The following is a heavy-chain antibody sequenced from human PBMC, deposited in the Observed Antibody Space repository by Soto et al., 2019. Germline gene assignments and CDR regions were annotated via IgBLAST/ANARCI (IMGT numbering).Heavy chain of an antibody. V-gene: IGHV1-3*01. J-gene: IGHJ4*02. CDR3: ARESSHYQDFFQN. CDR1: GYPFPSFE. Sequence: QVHLVQSGAEVKKPGASVKVSCKTSGYPFPSFEIHWIRQAPGQRPEWMGGISNAGSGSTKYSQKFQDRLTISGDKRATTVYMALSSLTSEDTAIYYFARESSHYQDFFQNWGQGTLVTVSA. D-gene: IGHD3-22*01. CDR2: ISNAGSGST.